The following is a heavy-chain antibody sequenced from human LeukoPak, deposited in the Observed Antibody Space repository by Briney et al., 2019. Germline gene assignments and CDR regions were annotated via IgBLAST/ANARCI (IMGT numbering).Heavy chain of an antibody. V-gene: IGHV3-48*03. Sequence: PGGFLRLSCAASGFTFSSYEMNWVGQAPGKGLEGVSYISSSGSTIYYADSVKGRFTISRDNAKNSLYLQMNSLRADDTAVYYCASSFYDSSGYYGLWYWRQGTLVTVSS. J-gene: IGHJ4*02. CDR3: ASSFYDSSGYYGLWY. CDR2: ISSSGSTI. D-gene: IGHD3-22*01. CDR1: GFTFSSYE.